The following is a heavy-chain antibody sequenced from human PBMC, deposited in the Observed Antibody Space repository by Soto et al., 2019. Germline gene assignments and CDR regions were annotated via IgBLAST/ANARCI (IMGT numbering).Heavy chain of an antibody. Sequence: PSETLSLTCTVSGGSISSYYWSWIRQPPGKGLEWIGYIYYSGSTNYNPSLKSRVTISVDTSKNQFSLKLSSVTAADTAVYYCARAGITGINLFDPWGQGTLVTVSS. D-gene: IGHD1-20*01. CDR1: GGSISSYY. V-gene: IGHV4-59*08. CDR2: IYYSGST. CDR3: ARAGITGINLFDP. J-gene: IGHJ5*02.